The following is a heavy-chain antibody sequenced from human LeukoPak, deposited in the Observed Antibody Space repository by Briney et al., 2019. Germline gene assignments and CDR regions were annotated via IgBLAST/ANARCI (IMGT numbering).Heavy chain of an antibody. D-gene: IGHD3-16*02. V-gene: IGHV4-30-4*08. CDR2: IYYRGNT. CDR3: TSYDYVWGSYREPYFDC. CDR1: GDSISSGDYY. J-gene: IGHJ4*02. Sequence: SQTLSPTCTVSGDSISSGDYYWSWIRQPPGKGLEWIGYIYYRGNTYYNPSLKSRVTISVDTSKNQFSLKLSSVTAADTAVYYCTSYDYVWGSYREPYFDCWGQGTLVTVSS.